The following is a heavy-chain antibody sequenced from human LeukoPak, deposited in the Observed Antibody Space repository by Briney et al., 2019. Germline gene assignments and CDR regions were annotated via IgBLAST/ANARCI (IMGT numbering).Heavy chain of an antibody. V-gene: IGHV1-8*03. CDR3: ARVRAIYCSGGSCYSLGY. CDR1: GYTFTSYD. Sequence: ASVKVSCKASGYTFTSYDINWVRQATGQGLEWMGWMNPNSGNTGYAQKFQGRVTITRNTSISTAYMELSSLRSEDTAVYYCARVRAIYCSGGSCYSLGYWGQGTLVTVSS. J-gene: IGHJ4*02. CDR2: MNPNSGNT. D-gene: IGHD2-15*01.